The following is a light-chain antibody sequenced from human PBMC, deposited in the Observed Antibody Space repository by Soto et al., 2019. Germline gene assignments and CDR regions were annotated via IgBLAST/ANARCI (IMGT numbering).Light chain of an antibody. CDR1: QSVSSN. Sequence: ELVRTQSPATLSVSPGERATLSCRASQSVSSNLAWYQQKPGQAPRLLIYGASTRATGIPARFSGSGSGTEFTLTISSLQSEDFAVYYCQQYNNWPLYTFGQGTKLEIK. CDR2: GAS. CDR3: QQYNNWPLYT. J-gene: IGKJ2*01. V-gene: IGKV3-15*01.